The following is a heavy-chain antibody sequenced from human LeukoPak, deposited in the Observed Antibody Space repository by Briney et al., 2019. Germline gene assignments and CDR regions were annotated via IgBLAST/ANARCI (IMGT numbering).Heavy chain of an antibody. CDR1: GFTFRSYA. CDR3: AKDPHGSNSSDF. V-gene: IGHV3-23*01. J-gene: IGHJ4*02. CDR2: ITGSGGST. Sequence: GGSLRLSCAASGFTFRSYAMSWVRQAPGKGLEWVSAITGSGGSTYSADSVKGRFTIYRDNSNNTLYVQMNSLRAEDTAVYYCAKDPHGSNSSDFWGKGTLVTVSS. D-gene: IGHD4-23*01.